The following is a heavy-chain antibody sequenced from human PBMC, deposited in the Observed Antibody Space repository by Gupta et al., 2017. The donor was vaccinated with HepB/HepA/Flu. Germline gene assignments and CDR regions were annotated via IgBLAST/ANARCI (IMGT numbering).Heavy chain of an antibody. V-gene: IGHV3-23*01. CDR1: GFTFSSYA. CDR3: AKGGYYDFWSGYYDYYFDY. Sequence: EVQLLESGGGLVQPGGSLRLSCAASGFTFSSYAMSWVRQAPGKGLEWVSAISGSGGSTYYADSVKGRFTISRDNSKNTLYLQMNSLRAEDTAVYYCAKGGYYDFWSGYYDYYFDYWGQGNLVTVSS. CDR2: ISGSGGST. J-gene: IGHJ4*02. D-gene: IGHD3-3*01.